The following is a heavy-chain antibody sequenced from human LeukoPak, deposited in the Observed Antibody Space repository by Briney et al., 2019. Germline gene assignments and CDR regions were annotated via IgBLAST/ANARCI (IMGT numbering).Heavy chain of an antibody. J-gene: IGHJ4*02. D-gene: IGHD1-1*01. CDR1: GVSINCCF. CDR2: LYPSGST. Sequence: SETLFLTCSVSGVSINCCFWSWIRQPAGKGLEWIGRLYPSGSTDYNPSLRSRVTMSVDTSKNQFSLKLNSVTAADTAMFYCARERTTGTGNFGYWGQGTLVTVSS. V-gene: IGHV4-4*07. CDR3: ARERTTGTGNFGY.